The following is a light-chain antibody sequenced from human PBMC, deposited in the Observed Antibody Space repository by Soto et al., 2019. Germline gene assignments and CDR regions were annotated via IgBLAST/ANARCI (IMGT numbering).Light chain of an antibody. CDR2: EGS. CDR3: CSFASSTTFYV. CDR1: SSDVGSSDL. V-gene: IGLV2-23*01. J-gene: IGLJ1*01. Sequence: QSSLTQPASVSGSPGQSITISCTGTSSDVGSSDLVSWYQQHPGKAPKLIIFEGSRRPSGVPGRFSGSKSGNTASLTISGHQAEDEADYYCCSFASSTTFYVFGTGTKLTVL.